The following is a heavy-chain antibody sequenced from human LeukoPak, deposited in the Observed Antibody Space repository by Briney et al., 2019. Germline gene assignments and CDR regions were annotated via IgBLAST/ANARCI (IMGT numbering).Heavy chain of an antibody. CDR2: ISSSSSYI. CDR1: GFTFSSYS. CDR3: ARASIAARYYYYYYMDV. D-gene: IGHD6-6*01. J-gene: IGHJ6*03. Sequence: GGSLRLSCAASGFTFSSYSMNWVRQAPGKGLEWVSSISSSSSYIYYADSVKGRFTISRDNAKNSLYLQMNSLRAEDTAVYYCARASIAARYYYYYYMDVWGKGTTVTVSS. V-gene: IGHV3-21*01.